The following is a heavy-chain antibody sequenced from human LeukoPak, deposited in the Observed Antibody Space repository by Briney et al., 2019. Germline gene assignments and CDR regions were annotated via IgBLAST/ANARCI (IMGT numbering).Heavy chain of an antibody. CDR1: GFTFSSYS. V-gene: IGHV3-7*01. J-gene: IGHJ4*02. Sequence: GGSLRLSCAASGFTFSSYSMNWVRQAPGKGLEWVANINQDGSERYYVDSVRGRFTISRDNAENSLYLQMNSLTAEDTAVYFCSRDASSFASSWYYFDSWGQGTLVTVSS. CDR3: SRDASSFASSWYYFDS. CDR2: INQDGSER. D-gene: IGHD6-13*01.